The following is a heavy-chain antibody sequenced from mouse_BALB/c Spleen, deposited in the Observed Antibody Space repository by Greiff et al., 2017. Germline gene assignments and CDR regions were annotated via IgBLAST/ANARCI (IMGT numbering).Heavy chain of an antibody. CDR2: IYAYNGGT. CDR3: TRRGDYEGYYAMDY. D-gene: IGHD2-4*01. Sequence: EVRLKGSGPELVKPGASVKFSCKPSGFHLLGSNLSWLKQSLGKSLEWIGFIYAYNGGTGYNQKFRSKATMTVDISSRPAYMEFRSLTPEASAVYYCTRRGDYEGYYAMDYWGQGTSVTVSS. J-gene: IGHJ4*01. V-gene: IGHV1S29*02. CDR1: GFHLLGSN.